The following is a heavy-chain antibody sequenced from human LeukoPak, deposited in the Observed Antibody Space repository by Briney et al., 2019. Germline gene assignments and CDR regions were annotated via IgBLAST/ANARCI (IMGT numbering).Heavy chain of an antibody. V-gene: IGHV3-21*01. Sequence: GGSLRLSCAASGFTFSAYNMNWVRQAPGRALEWVSSIGRDGSEIYYADSVKGRFTVSRDNAKDSLYLQLDSLRAEDTAVYYCARTASRGPQSAESFHHWGQGTLVTVSS. J-gene: IGHJ1*01. CDR3: ARTASRGPQSAESFHH. CDR2: IGRDGSEI. CDR1: GFTFSAYN.